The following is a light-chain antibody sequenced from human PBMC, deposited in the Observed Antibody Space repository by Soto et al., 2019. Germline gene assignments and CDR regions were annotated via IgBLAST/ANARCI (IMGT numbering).Light chain of an antibody. CDR1: QSSTSY. J-gene: IGKJ4*01. CDR2: AAS. Sequence: DIQMTQSPASLSASVGDSVTITCRASQSSTSYLNWYQQKPGKAPKLLIYAASSLQSGVPSRFSGSGSGTDFTLTISSLQPEDFATYYCQQSYPTPPTFGGGTKVEIK. CDR3: QQSYPTPPT. V-gene: IGKV1-39*01.